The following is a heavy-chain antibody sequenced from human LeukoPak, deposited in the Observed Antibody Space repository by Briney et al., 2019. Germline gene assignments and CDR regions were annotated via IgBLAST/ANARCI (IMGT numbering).Heavy chain of an antibody. CDR3: ARDYIDAFDI. CDR1: GYTFTGYY. V-gene: IGHV1-18*04. J-gene: IGHJ3*02. D-gene: IGHD3-10*01. CDR2: ISAYNGNT. Sequence: ASVKVSCKASGYTFTGYYMHWVRQAPGQGLEWMGWISAYNGNTNYAQKLQGRVTMTTDTSTSTAYMELRSLRSDDTAVYYCARDYIDAFDIWGQGTMVTVSS.